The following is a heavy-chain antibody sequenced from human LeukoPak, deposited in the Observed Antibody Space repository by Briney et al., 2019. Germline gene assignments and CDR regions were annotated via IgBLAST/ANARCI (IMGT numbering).Heavy chain of an antibody. D-gene: IGHD6-19*01. V-gene: IGHV5-51*01. J-gene: IGHJ4*02. Sequence: PGESLKISCKGSGYSFTSYWIGWVRQMPGKGLEWMGIIYPGDSDTRYSPSFQGQVTISADKSISTAYLQWSSLKASDTAIYYCARLATVGGRTASGDYWGQGTLVTVSS. CDR1: GYSFTSYW. CDR2: IYPGDSDT. CDR3: ARLATVGGRTASGDY.